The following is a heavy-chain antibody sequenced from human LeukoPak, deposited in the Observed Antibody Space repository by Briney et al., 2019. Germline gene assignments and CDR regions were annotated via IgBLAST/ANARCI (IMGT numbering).Heavy chain of an antibody. J-gene: IGHJ6*03. CDR1: GFTFDSYA. CDR2: ISGRGGST. Sequence: GGSLRLSCAASGFTFDSYAMNWVRQAPGKGLKWVSVISGRGGSTDYADSVKGRFTISRDNTKNTLHLQMNSLRAEDTAIYYCAKDYGSGSYSYYYYYMDVWGKGTTVTVSS. CDR3: AKDYGSGSYSYYYYYMDV. D-gene: IGHD3-10*01. V-gene: IGHV3-23*01.